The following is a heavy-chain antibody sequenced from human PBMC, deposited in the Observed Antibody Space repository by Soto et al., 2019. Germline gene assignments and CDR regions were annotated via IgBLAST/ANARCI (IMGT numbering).Heavy chain of an antibody. CDR1: GGSISSGGYY. J-gene: IGHJ4*02. D-gene: IGHD5-12*01. CDR3: ARDGYDLTFDY. Sequence: SETLSLTCTVSGGSISSGGYYWSWIRQHPGKGLEWIGYIYYSGSTYYNPSLKSRVTISVDTSKNQFSLKLSSVTAADTAVYYCARDGYDLTFDYWGQGTLVTVCS. CDR2: IYYSGST. V-gene: IGHV4-31*03.